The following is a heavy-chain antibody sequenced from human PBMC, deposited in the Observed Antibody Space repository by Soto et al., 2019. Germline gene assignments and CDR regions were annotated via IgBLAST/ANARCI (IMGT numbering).Heavy chain of an antibody. D-gene: IGHD5-18*01. J-gene: IGHJ4*02. V-gene: IGHV3-23*01. Sequence: EVQLLESGGGLVQPGGSLRLSCAASGFTFSSYAMSWVRQAPGKGLEWVSAISGSGGSTYYADSVKGRFTISRDNSKNTLYLQMNSLRAEDTAVYYCAKEAWGYSYGYEARGYFDYWGQGTLVTVSS. CDR2: ISGSGGST. CDR3: AKEAWGYSYGYEARGYFDY. CDR1: GFTFSSYA.